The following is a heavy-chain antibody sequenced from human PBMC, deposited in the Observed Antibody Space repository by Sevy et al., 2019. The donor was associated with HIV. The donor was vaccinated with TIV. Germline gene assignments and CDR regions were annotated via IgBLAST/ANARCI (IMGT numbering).Heavy chain of an antibody. CDR2: IYYSGST. CDR1: GGSISSYY. J-gene: IGHJ4*02. Sequence: SETLSLTCTVSGGSISSYYWSWIRQPPGKGLEWIGYIYYSGSTNYNPSLKSRVTISVDTSKNQFSLKLSSVTAADTAVYYCARLPLSSGYLGPPEYYFDYWGQGTLVTVSS. CDR3: ARLPLSSGYLGPPEYYFDY. V-gene: IGHV4-59*01. D-gene: IGHD3-22*01.